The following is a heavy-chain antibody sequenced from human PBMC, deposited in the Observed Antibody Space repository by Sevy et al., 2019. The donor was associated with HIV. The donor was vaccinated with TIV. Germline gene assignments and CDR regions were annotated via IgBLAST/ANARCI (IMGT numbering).Heavy chain of an antibody. CDR1: GGSISSGGYS. Sequence: SETLSLTCAVSGGSISSGGYSWSWIRQPPGKGLEWIGYIYHSGSSYYNPSLKSRVTISVDRSKNQFSLKLSSVTAADTAMYYCAREKRKTGNFYFDYWGQGTLVTVSS. CDR2: IYHSGSS. V-gene: IGHV4-30-2*01. J-gene: IGHJ4*02. CDR3: AREKRKTGNFYFDY.